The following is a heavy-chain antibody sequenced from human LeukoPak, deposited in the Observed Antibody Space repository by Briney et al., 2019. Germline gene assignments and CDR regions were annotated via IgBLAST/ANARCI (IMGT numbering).Heavy chain of an antibody. CDR2: ISGSGGST. CDR1: GFTFSDYY. J-gene: IGHJ4*02. Sequence: GGSLRLSCAASGFTFSDYYMSWIRQAPGKGLEWVSAISGSGGSTYYADSVKGRFTISRDNSKNTLYLQMNSLRAEDTAVYYCAKDHSSSWCDWGQGTLVTVSS. V-gene: IGHV3-23*01. CDR3: AKDHSSSWCD. D-gene: IGHD6-13*01.